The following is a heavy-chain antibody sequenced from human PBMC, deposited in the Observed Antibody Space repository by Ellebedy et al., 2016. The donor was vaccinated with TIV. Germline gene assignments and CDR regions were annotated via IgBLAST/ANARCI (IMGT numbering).Heavy chain of an antibody. CDR2: IGSAGDT. CDR3: ARACTGGNCDGVDGLDI. V-gene: IGHV3-13*01. CDR1: GYTLSTYD. D-gene: IGHD2-15*01. J-gene: IGHJ3*02. Sequence: GESLKISCAASGYTLSTYDMHWVRQATGKGLEWVSVIGSAGDTYYSGSVKGRFTISRENAKNSVYLQMNSLRIDDTAVYYCARACTGGNCDGVDGLDIWGQGEMVSVSS.